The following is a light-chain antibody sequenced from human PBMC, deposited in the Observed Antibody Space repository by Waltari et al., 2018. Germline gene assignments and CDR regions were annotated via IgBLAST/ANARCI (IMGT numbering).Light chain of an antibody. CDR3: SSYTSSSTLWV. V-gene: IGLV2-14*03. CDR2: DVS. J-gene: IGLJ3*02. Sequence: QSALTQPASVSGSPGQSITISCTGTSSDVGGYNYVSWYQQHPGKAPKLMIYDVSNRTSVVSTRFSGSKSGNTASLTISGLQAEDEADYYCSSYTSSSTLWVFGGGTKLTVL. CDR1: SSDVGGYNY.